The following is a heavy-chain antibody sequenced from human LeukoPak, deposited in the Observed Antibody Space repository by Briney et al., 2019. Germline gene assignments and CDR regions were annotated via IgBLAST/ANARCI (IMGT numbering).Heavy chain of an antibody. Sequence: ASVKVSCKASGYTFTSYYIHWVRQAPGQGLEWMGMINPSGATTTYAQKFQGRVTMTRDTSTRTVYMELSSLRSEETAVYYCVRVGYCSTSSCSSLDVWGQGTTVTVSS. CDR2: INPSGATT. V-gene: IGHV1-46*01. J-gene: IGHJ6*02. CDR1: GYTFTSYY. CDR3: VRVGYCSTSSCSSLDV. D-gene: IGHD2-2*03.